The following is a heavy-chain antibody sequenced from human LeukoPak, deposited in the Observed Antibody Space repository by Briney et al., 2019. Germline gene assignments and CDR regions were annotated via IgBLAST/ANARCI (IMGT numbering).Heavy chain of an antibody. J-gene: IGHJ2*01. CDR1: GFTFSNYW. CDR2: IKQDGSEK. D-gene: IGHD3-22*01. V-gene: IGHV3-7*01. Sequence: PGGSLRLSCAASGFTFSNYWMSWVRQAPGKGLEWVANIKQDGSEKYYVDSVKGRFTISRDNAKNSLYLQMNSLRAEDTAVFYCARAPVYYDESRGHLKISNWYLDLWGRGTLVTVSS. CDR3: ARAPVYYDESRGHLKISNWYLDL.